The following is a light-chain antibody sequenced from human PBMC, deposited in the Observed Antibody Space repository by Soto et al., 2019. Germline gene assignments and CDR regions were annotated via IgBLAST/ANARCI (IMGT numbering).Light chain of an antibody. CDR2: RNS. CDR1: SSSFERNF. Sequence: QSVLTQPPSASATPGQSLTISCSGSSSSFERNFLNWYQRRPGMAPTLLIYRNSQRPSRVPDRFSGFKSGTSASLAITGLRSEDEADYYCAVWDDTLSHLVVGGGTKLAVL. J-gene: IGLJ2*01. V-gene: IGLV1-47*01. CDR3: AVWDDTLSHLV.